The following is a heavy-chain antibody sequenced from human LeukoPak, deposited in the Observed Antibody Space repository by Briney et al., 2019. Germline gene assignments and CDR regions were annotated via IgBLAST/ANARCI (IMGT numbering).Heavy chain of an antibody. CDR1: GGSISTSAYY. CDR3: ARGIRGWPTAYYFDY. V-gene: IGHV4-39*07. J-gene: IGHJ4*02. Sequence: SETLSLTCIVSGGSISTSAYYWGWIRQPPGEGLQWIGSIYYSGNTYYNSSLKSRVTISVDTSKNQFSLKLSSVTAADTAVYYCARGIRGWPTAYYFDYWGQGTLVTVSS. D-gene: IGHD6-19*01. CDR2: IYYSGNT.